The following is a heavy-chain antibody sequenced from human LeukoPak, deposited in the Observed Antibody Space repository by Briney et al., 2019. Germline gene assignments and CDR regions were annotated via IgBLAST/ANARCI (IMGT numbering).Heavy chain of an antibody. D-gene: IGHD5-18*01. CDR1: GFTFSSYS. V-gene: IGHV3-21*01. CDR3: ARDLAWIQLYMDV. J-gene: IGHJ6*02. Sequence: PGGSLRLSCAASGFTFSSYSMNWVRQAPGKGLEWVSSISSSSSHIYYADSVKGRFTISRDNAKNSLYLQMNSLRAEDTAVYYCARDLAWIQLYMDVWGQGTTVTVSS. CDR2: ISSSSSHI.